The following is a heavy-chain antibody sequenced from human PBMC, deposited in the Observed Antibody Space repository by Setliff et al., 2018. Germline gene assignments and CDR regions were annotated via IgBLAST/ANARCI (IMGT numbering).Heavy chain of an antibody. CDR2: MNPNRGNT. V-gene: IGHV1-8*02. Sequence: ASVKVSCKASGYTFTSYDINWVRQATGQGLEWMGWMNPNRGNTGYAQKFQGTVTMTRDTSTNTVSMELSSLISEDTAVYYCAKDRDIGVATHAMDVWGQGTTVTVSS. D-gene: IGHD2-15*01. CDR1: GYTFTSYD. CDR3: AKDRDIGVATHAMDV. J-gene: IGHJ6*02.